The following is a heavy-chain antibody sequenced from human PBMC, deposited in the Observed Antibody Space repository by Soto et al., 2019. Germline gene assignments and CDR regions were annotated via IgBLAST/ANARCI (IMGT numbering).Heavy chain of an antibody. V-gene: IGHV4-59*01. D-gene: IGHD2-2*01. Sequence: PSETLSLTCTVSGGSISSYYWSWIRQSPGKGLEWIGYIYYSGSTNYNPSLKSRVTISVDTSKNQFSLKLSSVTAADTAVYYCARVIAVPAANYYFDYWGQGTLVTVSS. CDR3: ARVIAVPAANYYFDY. CDR1: GGSISSYY. J-gene: IGHJ4*02. CDR2: IYYSGST.